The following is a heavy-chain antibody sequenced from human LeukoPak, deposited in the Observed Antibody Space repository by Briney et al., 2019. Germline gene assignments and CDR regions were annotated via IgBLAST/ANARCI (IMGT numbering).Heavy chain of an antibody. CDR1: GFTFSTYA. D-gene: IGHD2-2*01. J-gene: IGHJ4*02. Sequence: GGSLRLSCTASGFTFSTYAMNWVRQAPGKGLEWISAIGGGGDSPYYADSVKGRFTISRDNSRNTLYLQMNSLRVEDTAVFYCASSVVVPAANFDYWGQGTLVTVSS. CDR2: IGGGGDSP. CDR3: ASSVVVPAANFDY. V-gene: IGHV3-23*01.